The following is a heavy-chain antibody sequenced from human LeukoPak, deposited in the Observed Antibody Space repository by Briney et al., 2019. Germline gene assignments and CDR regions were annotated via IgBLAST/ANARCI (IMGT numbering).Heavy chain of an antibody. CDR1: GFTFSSYA. CDR3: AREYGSGSYGFDY. J-gene: IGHJ4*02. V-gene: IGHV3-23*01. D-gene: IGHD3-10*01. Sequence: GGSLRLSCAASGFTFSSYAMSWVRQAPGKGLEWVSAISGSGGSTYYADSVKGRFTISRDNAKNSLYLQMNSLRAEDTAVYYCAREYGSGSYGFDYWGQGTLVTVSS. CDR2: ISGSGGST.